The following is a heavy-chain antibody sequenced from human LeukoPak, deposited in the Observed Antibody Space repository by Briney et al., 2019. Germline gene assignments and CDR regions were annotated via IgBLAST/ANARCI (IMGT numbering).Heavy chain of an antibody. V-gene: IGHV3-30*02. D-gene: IGHD3-3*01. CDR1: GFTFSSYG. CDR3: AKCFPAGDDYDFWSGYPSYYYYYMDV. Sequence: GGSLRLSCAASGFTFSSYGMHWVRQAPGKGLEWVAFIRYDGSNKYYADSVKGRFTISRDNSKNTLYLQMNSLRAEDTAVYYCAKCFPAGDDYDFWSGYPSYYYYYMDVWGKGTTVTVSS. J-gene: IGHJ6*03. CDR2: IRYDGSNK.